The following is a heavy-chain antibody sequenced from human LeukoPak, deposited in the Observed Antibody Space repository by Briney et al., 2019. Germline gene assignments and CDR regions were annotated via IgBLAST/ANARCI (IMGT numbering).Heavy chain of an antibody. J-gene: IGHJ5*02. CDR2: IKSTTVDGTP. CDR3: TTDHSTYYDSSGTGSYH. V-gene: IGHV3-15*01. CDR1: GLTFSNAW. Sequence: PGGSLRLSCAVSGLTFSNAWMSWVRQAPGKGLEWVGRIKSTTVDGTPEYAAPVKGRFTISRDDSKNTLYVQMNSLKTEDTAVYYCTTDHSTYYDSSGTGSYHWGQGTLVTVSS. D-gene: IGHD3-22*01.